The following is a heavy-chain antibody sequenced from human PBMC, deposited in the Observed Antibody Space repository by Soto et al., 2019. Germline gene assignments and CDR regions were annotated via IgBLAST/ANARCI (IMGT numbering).Heavy chain of an antibody. J-gene: IGHJ4*02. CDR2: ISDDGSTA. Sequence: GGSLRLSCSVSGFTFSAYWMHWVRQVPGNGLTWVSRISDDGSTATYADSVKGRFVISRDNATNSLYLEMNTLRADDSGLYYCARGPRVSSTGTGAHWGRGTLVTVSS. CDR1: GFTFSAYW. D-gene: IGHD1-1*01. V-gene: IGHV3-74*01. CDR3: ARGPRVSSTGTGAH.